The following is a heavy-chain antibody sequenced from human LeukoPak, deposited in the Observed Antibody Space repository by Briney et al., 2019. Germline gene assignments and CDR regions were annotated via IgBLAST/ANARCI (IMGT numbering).Heavy chain of an antibody. Sequence: KPSETLSLTCTVSGGSISSYYWSWIRQPAGKGLEWIGRIYTSGSTNYNPSLKSRVTMSVDTSKNQFSLKLSSVTAADTAVYYCARDLCSGGSCYFGCWGQGTLVTVSS. V-gene: IGHV4-4*07. J-gene: IGHJ4*02. CDR2: IYTSGST. CDR1: GGSISSYY. CDR3: ARDLCSGGSCYFGC. D-gene: IGHD2-15*01.